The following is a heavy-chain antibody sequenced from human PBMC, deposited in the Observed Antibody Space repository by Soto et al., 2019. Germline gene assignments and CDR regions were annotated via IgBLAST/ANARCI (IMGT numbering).Heavy chain of an antibody. J-gene: IGHJ6*02. Sequence: GGSLRLSCAASGFTFSTYAMHWVRQAPGKGLEYVSAISHNGGSTYYADSVKGRFTISRDNSKNTVYLQMGSLRTEDMAVYYCAREVRGIQLRMRNYYYYYGMDVWGQGTTVTVSS. CDR1: GFTFSTYA. V-gene: IGHV3-64*02. CDR2: ISHNGGST. D-gene: IGHD5-18*01. CDR3: AREVRGIQLRMRNYYYYYGMDV.